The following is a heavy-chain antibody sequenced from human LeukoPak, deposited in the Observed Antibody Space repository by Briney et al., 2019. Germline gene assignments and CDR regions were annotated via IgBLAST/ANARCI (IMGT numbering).Heavy chain of an antibody. CDR2: ISAYNGNT. CDR3: ARATRQSYDSSGYYHFDY. V-gene: IGHV1-18*01. Sequence: ASVKVSRKASGYTFTSYGISWVRQAPGQGLEWMGWISAYNGNTNYAQKLQGRVTMTTDTSTSTAYMELRSLRSDDTAVYYCARATRQSYDSSGYYHFDYWGQGTLVTVSS. CDR1: GYTFTSYG. D-gene: IGHD3-22*01. J-gene: IGHJ4*02.